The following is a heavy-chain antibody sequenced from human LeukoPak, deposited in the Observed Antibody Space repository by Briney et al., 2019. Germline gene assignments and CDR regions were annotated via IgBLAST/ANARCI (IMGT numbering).Heavy chain of an antibody. Sequence: ASVKVSCKASGYTFTSYYMHWVRQAPGQGLEWMGIINPSGGSTGYAQKLQGRVTMTTDTSTSTAYMELRSLRSDDTAVYYCARGTAYYDILTGYYFDYWGQGTLVTVSS. CDR2: INPSGGST. D-gene: IGHD3-9*01. J-gene: IGHJ4*02. CDR3: ARGTAYYDILTGYYFDY. V-gene: IGHV1-46*01. CDR1: GYTFTSYY.